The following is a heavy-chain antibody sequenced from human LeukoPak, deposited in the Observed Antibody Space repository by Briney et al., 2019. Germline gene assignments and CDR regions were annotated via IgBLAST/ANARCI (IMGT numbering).Heavy chain of an antibody. CDR1: GFTFNSYA. V-gene: IGHV3-21*01. CDR3: ARSEYSSSPWSAFDI. CDR2: ISSSSSYI. J-gene: IGHJ3*02. Sequence: KTGGSLRLSCATSGFTFNSYAMSWVRQAPGKGLEWVSSISSSSSYIYYADSVKGRFTISRDNAKNSLYLQMNSLRAEDTAVYYCARSEYSSSPWSAFDIWGQGTMVTVSS. D-gene: IGHD6-13*01.